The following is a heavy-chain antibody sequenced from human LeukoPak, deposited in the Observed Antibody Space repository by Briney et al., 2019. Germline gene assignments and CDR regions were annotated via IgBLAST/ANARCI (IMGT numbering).Heavy chain of an antibody. V-gene: IGHV4-31*03. CDR2: IYYSGST. CDR3: AARIVATSNFDY. D-gene: IGHD5-12*01. Sequence: SETLSLTCTVSGGSISSGGYYWSWIRQHPGKGLEWIGYIYYSGSTYYNPSLKSRVTISVDTSKNQFSLKLSSVTAADTAVYYCAARIVATSNFDYWGQGTLVTVFS. J-gene: IGHJ4*02. CDR1: GGSISSGGYY.